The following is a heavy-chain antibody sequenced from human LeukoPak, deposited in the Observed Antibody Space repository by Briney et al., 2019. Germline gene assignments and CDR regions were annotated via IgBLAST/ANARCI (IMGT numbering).Heavy chain of an antibody. Sequence: GGSLRLSCAASGFTFDDYAMRWVRQAPGKGLEWVSFISGDGGSTYYADSVKGRFTISRDNSKSSLYMQMNSLRTEDTALYYCAKEKRGVLWFGELVFDYWGQGTLVTVSS. CDR2: ISGDGGST. CDR1: GFTFDDYA. D-gene: IGHD3-10*01. J-gene: IGHJ4*02. V-gene: IGHV3-43*02. CDR3: AKEKRGVLWFGELVFDY.